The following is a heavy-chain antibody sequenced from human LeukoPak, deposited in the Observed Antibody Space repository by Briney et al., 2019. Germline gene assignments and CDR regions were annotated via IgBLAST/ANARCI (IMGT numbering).Heavy chain of an antibody. V-gene: IGHV3-48*02. Sequence: GGSLRLSCAASGFTFSHAWMNWVRQAPGKGLEWVSHVTSSSTAIYYADSVRSRFTISRDNAKNSLYLQMNSLRDEDTAVYYCARTSISSGSYLGFDYWGQGALVTVSS. CDR2: VTSSSTAI. D-gene: IGHD1-26*01. CDR3: ARTSISSGSYLGFDY. CDR1: GFTFSHAW. J-gene: IGHJ4*02.